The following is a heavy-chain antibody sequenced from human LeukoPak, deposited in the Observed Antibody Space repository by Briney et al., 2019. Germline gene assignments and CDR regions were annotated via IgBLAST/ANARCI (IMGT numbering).Heavy chain of an antibody. V-gene: IGHV1-18*01. CDR1: GYTFTSYG. D-gene: IGHD5-12*01. J-gene: IGHJ4*02. CDR3: ARVGDIVATRSEFDY. CDR2: ISAYNGNT. Sequence: ASVKVSCKASGYTFTSYGISWVPQAPGQGLEWMGWISAYNGNTNYAQKLQGRVTMTTDTSTSTAYMELRSLRSDDTAVYYCARVGDIVATRSEFDYWGQGTLVTVSS.